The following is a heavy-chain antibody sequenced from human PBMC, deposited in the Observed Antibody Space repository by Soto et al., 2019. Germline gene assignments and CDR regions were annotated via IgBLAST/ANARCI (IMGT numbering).Heavy chain of an antibody. D-gene: IGHD3-3*01. Sequence: QVQLVQSGAEVKKPGSSVKVSCKASGGTFSSYAISWVRQAPGQGLEWMGGIIPIFGTANYAQKFQGRVTITADESTSTAYMELSNLRSEDTAVYYCARENGDFLRAAHRFDPWGQGTLVTVSS. J-gene: IGHJ5*02. V-gene: IGHV1-69*01. CDR1: GGTFSSYA. CDR3: ARENGDFLRAAHRFDP. CDR2: IIPIFGTA.